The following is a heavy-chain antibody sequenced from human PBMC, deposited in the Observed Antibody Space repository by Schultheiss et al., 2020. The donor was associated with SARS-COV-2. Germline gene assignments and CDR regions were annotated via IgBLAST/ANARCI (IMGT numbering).Heavy chain of an antibody. Sequence: SETLSLTCTVSGGSISSCGYYWIWIRQHPGKGLEWIGYSYSSGNTYYNPSLKSRVTISVDTSKNQFSLKLISVTAADTAVYYCARGFETRKLGGKNWLDPWGQGTLVTVSS. D-gene: IGHD1-14*01. CDR1: GGSISSCGYY. CDR2: SYSSGNT. CDR3: ARGFETRKLGGKNWLDP. J-gene: IGHJ5*02. V-gene: IGHV4-31*03.